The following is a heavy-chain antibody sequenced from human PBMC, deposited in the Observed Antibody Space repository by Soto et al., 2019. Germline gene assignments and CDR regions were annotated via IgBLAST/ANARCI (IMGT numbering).Heavy chain of an antibody. D-gene: IGHD6-6*01. V-gene: IGHV3-30*18. CDR3: AKDLSRRIAAPPLDYYGMDV. CDR2: ISYDGSNK. CDR1: GFTFSSYG. J-gene: IGHJ6*02. Sequence: GGSLRLSCAASGFTFSSYGMHWVRQAPGKGLEWVAVISYDGSNKYYADSVKGRFTISRDNSKNTLYPQMNSLRAEDTAVYYCAKDLSRRIAAPPLDYYGMDVWGQGTTVTVSS.